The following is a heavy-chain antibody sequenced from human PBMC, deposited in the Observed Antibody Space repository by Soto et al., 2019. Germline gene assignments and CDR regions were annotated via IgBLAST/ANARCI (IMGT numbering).Heavy chain of an antibody. CDR1: GGTFSSYT. Sequence: QVQLVQSGAEVKKPGSSVTVSCKASGGTFSSYTISWVRQAPGQGLEWMGGIIPIFGTANYAQKFQGRVTSPEDQSTSTANMELSSLRSEDTAVYYCARGNHRWLQLWYFDLWGRGTLVTVSS. CDR2: IIPIFGTA. V-gene: IGHV1-69*12. CDR3: ARGNHRWLQLWYFDL. D-gene: IGHD5-12*01. J-gene: IGHJ2*01.